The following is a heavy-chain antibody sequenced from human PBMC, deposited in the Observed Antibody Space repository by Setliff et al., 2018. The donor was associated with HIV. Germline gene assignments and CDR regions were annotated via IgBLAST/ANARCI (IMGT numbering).Heavy chain of an antibody. CDR2: IYYSGST. Sequence: LSLTCTVSGGSFSSATYSWIWIRQPAGKGLEWIGSIYYSGSTYYNPSLKSRVTISVDTSKNQFSLKLSSVTAADTAVYYCATYADRESNRFDPWGQGILVTVSS. V-gene: IGHV4-39*01. CDR1: GGSFSSATYS. J-gene: IGHJ5*02. CDR3: ATYADRESNRFDP. D-gene: IGHD3-10*01.